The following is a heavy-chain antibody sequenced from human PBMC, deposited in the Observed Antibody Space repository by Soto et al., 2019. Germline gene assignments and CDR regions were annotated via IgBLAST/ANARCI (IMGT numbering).Heavy chain of an antibody. CDR1: GGSISSSNYY. CDR3: ARNYGHAFDI. J-gene: IGHJ3*02. D-gene: IGHD1-7*01. CDR2: IYYSGST. Sequence: SETLSLTCIVSGGSISSSNYYWSWIRQPPGKGLEWIGYIYYSGSTNYNPSLKSRVTISVDTSKNQFSLKQSSVTAADTAVYYCARNYGHAFDIWGQGTMVTVSS. V-gene: IGHV4-61*01.